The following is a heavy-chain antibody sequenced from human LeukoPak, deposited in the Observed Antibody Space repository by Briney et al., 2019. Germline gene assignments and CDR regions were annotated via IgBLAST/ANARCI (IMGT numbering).Heavy chain of an antibody. D-gene: IGHD3-10*01. CDR2: INSDGSST. CDR3: ARDPYGVGRFDY. V-gene: IGHV3-74*01. J-gene: IGHJ4*02. Sequence: PGGSLRLSCAATGFTFSSYWMHWVRQAPGKGLVWVSRINSDGSSTSYADAVKGRFTISRDNAKTTLYLQMNSLRAEDTAVYYCARDPYGVGRFDYWGQGTLVTVSS. CDR1: GFTFSSYW.